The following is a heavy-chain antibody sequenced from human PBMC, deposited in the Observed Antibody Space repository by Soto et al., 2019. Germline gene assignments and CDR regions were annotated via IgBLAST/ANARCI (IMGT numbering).Heavy chain of an antibody. CDR1: GYSFTSYC. D-gene: IGHD3-10*01. CDR2: IYPGDSDT. V-gene: IGHV5-51*01. CDR3: AGGGVRGVITRTRDYYGMDV. J-gene: IGHJ6*02. Sequence: GESLNISCKGSGYSFTSYCIGWVRQKPGKGLEWMGIIYPGDSDTRYSPSFQGQVTISADKSISTAYLQWSSLKASDTAMYYCAGGGVRGVITRTRDYYGMDVWGQGTTVTVSS.